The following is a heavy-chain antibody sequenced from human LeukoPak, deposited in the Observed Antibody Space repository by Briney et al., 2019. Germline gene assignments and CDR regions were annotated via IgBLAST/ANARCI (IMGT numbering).Heavy chain of an antibody. CDR3: ATCYYYGSGSYCGMDV. CDR1: GFTFDDYA. CDR2: ISSNSGNI. D-gene: IGHD3-10*01. J-gene: IGHJ6*02. V-gene: IGHV3-9*01. Sequence: GRSLRLSCAASGFTFDDYAMHWVRQAPGKGLEWVSGISSNSGNIGYADSVKGRFTISRDNAKNYLYLQMNTLRAEDTAVYYCATCYYYGSGSYCGMDVWGQGTTVTVSS.